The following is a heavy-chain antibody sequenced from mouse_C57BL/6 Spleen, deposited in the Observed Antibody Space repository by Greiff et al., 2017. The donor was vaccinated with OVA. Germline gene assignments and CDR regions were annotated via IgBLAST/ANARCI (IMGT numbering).Heavy chain of an antibody. Sequence: VQLQQPGAELVRPGTSVKLSCKASGYTFASYWMHWVKQRPGQGLEWIGVIDPSDSYTNYNQKFKGKATLTVDTSSSTAYMQLSSLTSEDSAVYYCARSSLTKDYFDYWGQGTTLTVSS. CDR1: GYTFASYW. V-gene: IGHV1-59*01. CDR3: ARSSLTKDYFDY. J-gene: IGHJ2*01. D-gene: IGHD1-3*01. CDR2: IDPSDSYT.